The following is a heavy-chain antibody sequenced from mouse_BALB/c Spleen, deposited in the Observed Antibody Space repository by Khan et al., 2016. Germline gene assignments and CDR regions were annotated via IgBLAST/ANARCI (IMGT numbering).Heavy chain of an antibody. CDR2: INPSSGST. V-gene: IGHV1-4*01. J-gene: IGHJ2*01. CDR3: ARSPGAGFDY. Sequence: QVQLQQSGAELARPGASVNMSCKASGYTFTSYTMHWIIQSPGQGLEWIGYINPSSGSTNYNQRFKDKATFTADKSSSTAYMQLSSLTSEDSAVYYYARSPGAGFDYWGQGTTLTVAA. CDR1: GYTFTSYT.